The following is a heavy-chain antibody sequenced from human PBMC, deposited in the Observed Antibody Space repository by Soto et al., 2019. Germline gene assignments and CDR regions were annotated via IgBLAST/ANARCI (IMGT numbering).Heavy chain of an antibody. V-gene: IGHV3-23*01. CDR3: AKRQSGNFGPFDS. CDR2: ISGSGANT. Sequence: GGSRRLSGVVSGVSISSETMSWVRQAPGKGLEWVSGISGSGANTNYADSVKGRFAISIDNSKNTLYLQMSSLRAEDTAVYYCAKRQSGNFGPFDSWGQGTLVTVSS. J-gene: IGHJ4*02. D-gene: IGHD2-21*02. CDR1: GVSISSET.